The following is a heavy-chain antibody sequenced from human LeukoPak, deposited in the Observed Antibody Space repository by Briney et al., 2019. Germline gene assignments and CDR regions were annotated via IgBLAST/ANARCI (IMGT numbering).Heavy chain of an antibody. D-gene: IGHD3-22*01. V-gene: IGHV4-34*01. J-gene: IGHJ3*02. CDR3: ARDLFSGDSSGYLNAFDI. CDR2: INNSGST. Sequence: SETLSLTCAVYGGSFSGYYWSWIRQPPGKGLEWIGEINNSGSTNYDPSLKSRVTISVDASKNQFSLKLSSVTAADTAVYYCARDLFSGDSSGYLNAFDIWGQGTMVTVSS. CDR1: GGSFSGYY.